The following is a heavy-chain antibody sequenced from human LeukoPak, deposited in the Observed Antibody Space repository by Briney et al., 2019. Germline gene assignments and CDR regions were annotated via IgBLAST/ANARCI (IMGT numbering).Heavy chain of an antibody. D-gene: IGHD3-9*01. J-gene: IGHJ6*02. CDR3: VRGSNDWIGMDV. V-gene: IGHV3-74*01. Sequence: GSLRLSCAASGFTFSSYWMHWVRQTPGKGLVFVSRINSAGSSTDYADSVKGRFTISRDNAKNTLYLQMNSLRAEDMAVYYCVRGSNDWIGMDVWGQGTTVTVSS. CDR1: GFTFSSYW. CDR2: INSAGSST.